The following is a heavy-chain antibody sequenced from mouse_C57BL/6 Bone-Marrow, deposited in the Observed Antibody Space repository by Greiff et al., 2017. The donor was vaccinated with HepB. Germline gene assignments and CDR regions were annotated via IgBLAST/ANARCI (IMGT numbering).Heavy chain of an antibody. D-gene: IGHD1-1*01. CDR2: IDPSDSYT. CDR3: AREGTTVVAYYFDY. J-gene: IGHJ2*01. V-gene: IGHV1-69*01. CDR1: GYTFTSYW. Sequence: VQLQQPGAELVMPGASVKLSCKASGYTFTSYWMHWVKQRPGQGLEWIGEIDPSDSYTNYNQKFKGKSTLTVDKSSSTAYMQLSSLTSEDSAVYYCAREGTTVVAYYFDYWGQGTTLTVSS.